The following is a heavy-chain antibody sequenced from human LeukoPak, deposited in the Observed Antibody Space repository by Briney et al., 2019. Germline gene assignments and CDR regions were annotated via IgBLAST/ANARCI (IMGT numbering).Heavy chain of an antibody. CDR1: GGSISSYC. D-gene: IGHD6-13*01. CDR3: ARLLHPIGSTWYFDY. CDR2: IYSSGST. V-gene: IGHV4-59*08. J-gene: IGHJ4*02. Sequence: PSETLSLTCTVSGGSISSYCWSWIRQPPGKGLEWIGYIYSSGSTNYIPSLKSRVTISVDTSRNQFSLKLSSVTAADTAVYYCARLLHPIGSTWYFDYWGQGTLVTVSS.